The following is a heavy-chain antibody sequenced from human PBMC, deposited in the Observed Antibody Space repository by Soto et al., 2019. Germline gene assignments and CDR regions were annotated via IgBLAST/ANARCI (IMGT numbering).Heavy chain of an antibody. CDR2: IYYSGST. CDR1: GGSISSSSYY. CDR3: ARHNFRIVVVPAAKLYYFDY. J-gene: IGHJ4*02. V-gene: IGHV4-39*01. D-gene: IGHD2-2*01. Sequence: PSETLSLTCTVSGGSISSSSYYWGWIRQPPGKGLEWIGSIYYSGSTYYNPSLKSRVTISVDTSKNQFSLKLSSVTAADTAVYYFARHNFRIVVVPAAKLYYFDYWGQGTLVTVSS.